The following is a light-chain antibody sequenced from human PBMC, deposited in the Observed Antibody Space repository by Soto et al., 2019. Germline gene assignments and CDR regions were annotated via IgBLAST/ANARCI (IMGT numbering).Light chain of an antibody. CDR3: QQYGSSGT. J-gene: IGKJ1*01. CDR1: QSVSNY. V-gene: IGKV3-20*01. Sequence: EIVLTQSPGTLSLSPVERATLSCRASQSVSNYLAWYQKKPGQAPRLLIYGASNRATGIPDRFSGSGSGTDFTLTISRLEPEDFAVYYCQQYGSSGTFGQGTKVDIK. CDR2: GAS.